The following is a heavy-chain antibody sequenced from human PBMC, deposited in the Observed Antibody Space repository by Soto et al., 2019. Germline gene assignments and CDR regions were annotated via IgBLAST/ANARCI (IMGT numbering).Heavy chain of an antibody. Sequence: QVQLVQSGAEVKKPGSSVKVSCNACGGTFSSYAISWVRQAPGQGLEWMGGIIPIFGTANYAQKFQGRVTITADESTSTAYMELSSLRSEDTAVYYCARVHSSSFGWFDPWGQGTLVTVSS. CDR3: ARVHSSSFGWFDP. CDR1: GGTFSSYA. J-gene: IGHJ5*02. V-gene: IGHV1-69*01. CDR2: IIPIFGTA. D-gene: IGHD6-13*01.